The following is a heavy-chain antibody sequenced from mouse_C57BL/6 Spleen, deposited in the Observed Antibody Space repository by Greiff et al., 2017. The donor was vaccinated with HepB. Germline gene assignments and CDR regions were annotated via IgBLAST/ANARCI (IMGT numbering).Heavy chain of an antibody. J-gene: IGHJ2*01. CDR3: ARGYGYDNWYFDY. CDR2: ISSGSSTI. CDR1: GFTFSDYG. V-gene: IGHV5-17*01. D-gene: IGHD2-2*01. Sequence: EVKLMESGGGLVKPGGSLKLSCAASGFTFSDYGMHWVRQAPEKGLEWVAYISSGSSTIYYADTVKGRFTISRDNAKNTLFLQMTSLRSEDTAMYYCARGYGYDNWYFDYWGQGTTLTVSS.